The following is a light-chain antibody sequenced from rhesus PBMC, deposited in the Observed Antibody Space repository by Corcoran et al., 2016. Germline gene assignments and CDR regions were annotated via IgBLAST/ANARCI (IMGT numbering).Light chain of an antibody. CDR2: ATS. Sequence: EIMMTQSPATLSLSPGERATLSCWASQSVSSSLAWVPQKPGQAPKLLIYATSRRATGIPDRVSGSGSGTELTLTISSLEPEDVGVYYCLQDYSWPYSFGQGTRMEIK. CDR3: LQDYSWPYS. CDR1: QSVSSS. V-gene: IGKV3-42*01. J-gene: IGKJ2*01.